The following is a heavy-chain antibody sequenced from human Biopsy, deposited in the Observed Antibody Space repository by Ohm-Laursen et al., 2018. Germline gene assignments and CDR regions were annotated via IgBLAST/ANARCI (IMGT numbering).Heavy chain of an antibody. CDR3: ARVRGGFLEWFDY. V-gene: IGHV4-59*01. J-gene: IGHJ5*01. CDR2: IYYSGTT. D-gene: IGHD3-3*01. Sequence: TLSLTCAVSGESMGTYYWSWIRQPPGKVMEWIASIYYSGTTHKNPSLKSRVTISVDTSQGLLSLDLSSVTAADTAVHYCARVRGGFLEWFDYWGQGTLVTVSS. CDR1: GESMGTYY.